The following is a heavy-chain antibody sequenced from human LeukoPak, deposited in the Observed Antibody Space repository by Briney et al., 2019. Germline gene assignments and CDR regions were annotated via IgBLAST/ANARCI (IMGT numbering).Heavy chain of an antibody. CDR3: ARGDYYDSSGYYNY. J-gene: IGHJ4*01. CDR2: ISSSSSYI. CDR1: GFTFSSYS. D-gene: IGHD3-22*01. Sequence: KPGGSLRLSCAASGFTFSSYSMNWVRQAPGKGLEWVSSISSSSSYINYADSVKGRFTISRDNAKNSLYLQMNSLRAEDTAVYYCARGDYYDSSGYYNYWGHGTLVTVSS. V-gene: IGHV3-21*01.